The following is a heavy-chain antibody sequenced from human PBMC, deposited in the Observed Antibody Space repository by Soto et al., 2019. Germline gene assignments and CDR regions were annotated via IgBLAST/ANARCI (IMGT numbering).Heavy chain of an antibody. V-gene: IGHV4-59*12. CDR1: GGSISSYY. J-gene: IGHJ5*01. CDR2: IYYSGSI. CDR3: STRAYDTNGYYGFDP. D-gene: IGHD3-22*01. Sequence: SATLSLTCTVSGGSISSYYWSWIRQPPGKGLEWIGYIYYSGSINYNPSLKSRVTISVDTSKNQFSLNLSSVTAEDTAVYYCSTRAYDTNGYYGFDPWGQGTLVTVSS.